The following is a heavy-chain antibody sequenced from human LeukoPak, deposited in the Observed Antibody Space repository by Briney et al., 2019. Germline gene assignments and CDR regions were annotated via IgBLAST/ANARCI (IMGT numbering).Heavy chain of an antibody. Sequence: GGSLTLSCPASGFTFSYHWMTWVGQAPWKGLDGVPTINADGSVKHFLDSAKGRFNVSRDNADNSLYFQGYSLRAEDTAVYYCARDQYPNCDATSCNDAYDLWGQGTVVTV. CDR2: INADGSVK. J-gene: IGHJ3*01. V-gene: IGHV3-7*01. CDR1: GFTFSYHW. D-gene: IGHD2-2*01. CDR3: ARDQYPNCDATSCNDAYDL.